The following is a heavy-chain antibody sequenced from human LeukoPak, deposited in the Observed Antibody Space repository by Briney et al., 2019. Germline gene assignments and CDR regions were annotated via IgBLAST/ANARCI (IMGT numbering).Heavy chain of an antibody. Sequence: SQTLSLTCTVSGGSISSGSYYWSWIRQPAGKGLEWIGRIFASGSTNYNPSLKSRVTISVDTSKNQFSLKLSSVTAADTAVYYCARDGGWLDYWGQGTLVTVSS. D-gene: IGHD3-16*01. J-gene: IGHJ4*02. CDR2: IFASGST. CDR3: ARDGGWLDY. V-gene: IGHV4-61*02. CDR1: GGSISSGSYY.